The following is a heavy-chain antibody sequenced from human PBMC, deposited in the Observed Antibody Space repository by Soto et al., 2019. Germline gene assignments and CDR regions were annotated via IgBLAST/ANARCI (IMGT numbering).Heavy chain of an antibody. CDR2: ISFDGTTD. Sequence: QLGGSLRLSCAASGFTFNNYNLHWVRQAPGNSLESVAVISFDGTTDYYADSVKGRFTVSRDNSKNTLSLQMDSLRPEDTAVYYCARDNRDCSSFNCYNPGRVFGLDVWGQGTTVTVSS. D-gene: IGHD2-2*02. CDR3: ARDNRDCSSFNCYNPGRVFGLDV. J-gene: IGHJ6*02. V-gene: IGHV3-30-3*01. CDR1: GFTFNNYN.